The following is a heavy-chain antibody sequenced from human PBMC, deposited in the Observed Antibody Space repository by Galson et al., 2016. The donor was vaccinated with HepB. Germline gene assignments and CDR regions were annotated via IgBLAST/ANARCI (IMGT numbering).Heavy chain of an antibody. Sequence: SLRLSCAASGLTFSNYAMSWVRQAPGKGLEWVSAISGTRGTIYYADSVKGRFTTTSNNAKNTLYLQMNSLRGEDTAVYYCAKASGGGIRWYFYYWGPGTLVTVSS. CDR2: ISGTRGTI. J-gene: IGHJ4*02. D-gene: IGHD2-15*01. V-gene: IGHV3-23*01. CDR1: GLTFSNYA. CDR3: AKASGGGIRWYFYY.